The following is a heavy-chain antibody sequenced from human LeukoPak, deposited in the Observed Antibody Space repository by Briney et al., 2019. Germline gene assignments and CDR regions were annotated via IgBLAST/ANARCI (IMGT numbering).Heavy chain of an antibody. D-gene: IGHD3-10*01. CDR3: VSYGSGSYYIDLPFDY. CDR2: IYYSGST. V-gene: IGHV4-39*01. CDR1: GGSISSSSYY. J-gene: IGHJ4*02. Sequence: PSETLSLTCTVSGGSISSSSYYWGWIRQPPGKGREWIGSIYYSGSTYYNPSLKSRVTISVDTSKNQFSLKLSSVTAADTAVYSCVSYGSGSYYIDLPFDYWGQGTLVTVSS.